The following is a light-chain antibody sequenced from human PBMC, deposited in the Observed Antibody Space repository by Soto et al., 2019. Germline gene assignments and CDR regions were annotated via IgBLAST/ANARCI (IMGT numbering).Light chain of an antibody. Sequence: EILMTQSPATLSGSPGERATLSCRASQSVRSKLAWYQQKTGQSPRLLIYGASTRATGIPARFSGSGSGTQFTLTISSLQSEDFAVYYCQQYNNWPPAWTFGQGTQVDIK. CDR1: QSVRSK. CDR3: QQYNNWPPAWT. CDR2: GAS. J-gene: IGKJ1*01. V-gene: IGKV3-15*01.